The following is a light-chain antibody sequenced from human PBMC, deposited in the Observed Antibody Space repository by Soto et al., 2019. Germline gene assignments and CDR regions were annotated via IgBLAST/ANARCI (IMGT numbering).Light chain of an antibody. CDR2: DVS. J-gene: IGLJ1*01. CDR3: SSYTSSSTLYV. Sequence: QSVLTQPASVSGSPGQSTTISCTGTSSEVCGYNYVSWYQQHPGKAPKLMIYDVSNRPSGVSNRFSGSKSGNTASLTISGLQAEDEADYYCSSYTSSSTLYVFGTGTKVTVL. CDR1: SSEVCGYNY. V-gene: IGLV2-14*01.